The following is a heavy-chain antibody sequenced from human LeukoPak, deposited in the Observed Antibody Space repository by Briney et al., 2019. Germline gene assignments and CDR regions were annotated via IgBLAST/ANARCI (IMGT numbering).Heavy chain of an antibody. Sequence: GGSLRLSCAASGFTFSDYYMSWIRQAPGKGLEWVSYISSSGSTIYYADSVKGRFTISRDNAKNSLYLQMNSLRAEDTAVYYCAREVATGYDFWSGYYSDWFDPWGQETLVTVSS. J-gene: IGHJ5*02. CDR2: ISSSGSTI. CDR3: AREVATGYDFWSGYYSDWFDP. V-gene: IGHV3-11*01. D-gene: IGHD3-3*01. CDR1: GFTFSDYY.